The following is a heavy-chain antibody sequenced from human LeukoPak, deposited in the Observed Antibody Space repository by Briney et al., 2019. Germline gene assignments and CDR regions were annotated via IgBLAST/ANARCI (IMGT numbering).Heavy chain of an antibody. CDR2: IKQDACDI. CDR3: AGGGGWICEN. V-gene: IGHV3-7*03. J-gene: IGHJ4*02. Sequence: GGSLRLSCLVSGFSFRSYAMHWVRQAPGKGLEWVANIKQDACDIRYVGSVKGRFTISRDNARDSLYLQMNSLRAEDTAVYYCAGGGGWICENWGQGILVTVSS. CDR1: GFSFRSYA. D-gene: IGHD6-19*01.